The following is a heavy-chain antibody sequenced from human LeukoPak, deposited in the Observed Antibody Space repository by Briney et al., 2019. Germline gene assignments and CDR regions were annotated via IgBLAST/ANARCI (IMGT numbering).Heavy chain of an antibody. V-gene: IGHV3-30*04. Sequence: GGSLRLSCAASGFTFSSYAMHWVRQAPGKGLEWGAVISYDGSNKYYADSVKGRFTISRDNSKNTLYLPMNSLRAEDTAVYYCARDLASSGYYYFDYWGQGTLVTVSS. CDR1: GFTFSSYA. D-gene: IGHD3-22*01. CDR3: ARDLASSGYYYFDY. CDR2: ISYDGSNK. J-gene: IGHJ4*02.